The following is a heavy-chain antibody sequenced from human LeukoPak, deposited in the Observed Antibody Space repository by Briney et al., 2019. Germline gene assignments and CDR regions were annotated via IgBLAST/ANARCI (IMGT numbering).Heavy chain of an antibody. Sequence: PSETLSLTCTVSGGSISPYYWSWIRQPPGKGLEWIGEINHSGSTNYNPSLKSRVTISVDTSKNQFSLKLSSVTAADTAVYYCASHIVVVPAAFSAFGDPNWFDPWGQGTLVTVSS. CDR1: GGSISPYY. D-gene: IGHD2-2*01. CDR3: ASHIVVVPAAFSAFGDPNWFDP. J-gene: IGHJ5*02. CDR2: INHSGST. V-gene: IGHV4-34*01.